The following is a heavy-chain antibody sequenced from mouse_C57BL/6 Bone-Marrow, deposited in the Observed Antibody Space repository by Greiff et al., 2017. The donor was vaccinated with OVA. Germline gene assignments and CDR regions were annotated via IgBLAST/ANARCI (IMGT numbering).Heavy chain of an antibody. V-gene: IGHV5-4*01. CDR1: GFTFSSYA. D-gene: IGHD2-1*01. CDR2: ISDGGSYT. CDR3: ARYYGNWYFDV. J-gene: IGHJ1*03. Sequence: GQGVESGGGLVKPGGSLKLSCAASGFTFSSYAMSWVRQTPEKRLEWVATISDGGSYTYYPDNVKCRFTISRDNAKNNLYLQMSHLKSEDTAMYYCARYYGNWYFDVWGTGTTVTVSS.